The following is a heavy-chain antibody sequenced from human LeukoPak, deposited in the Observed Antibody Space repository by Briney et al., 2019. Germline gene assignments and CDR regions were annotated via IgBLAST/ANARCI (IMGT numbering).Heavy chain of an antibody. CDR3: ARHPNLNDYGVSSPSY. Sequence: GGSLRLSCAASGFTFKTFEMDWVRQAPRRGLEWVSYISSGSSTIYYADSVKGRFTISRDNAKNSLYLQMDSLRAEDTAVYYCARHPNLNDYGVSSPSYWGQGTLVTVSS. J-gene: IGHJ4*02. CDR2: ISSGSSTI. V-gene: IGHV3-48*03. CDR1: GFTFKTFE. D-gene: IGHD4/OR15-4a*01.